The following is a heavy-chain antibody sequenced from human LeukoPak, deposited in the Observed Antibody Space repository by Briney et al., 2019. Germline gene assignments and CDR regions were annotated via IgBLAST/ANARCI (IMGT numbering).Heavy chain of an antibody. CDR3: ARLGPASSGWPESFDY. Sequence: GGSLRLTCTASGFIFSTYWMSWVRQAPGKGLEWVANIKEDGSESHYVDSVKGRFTISRDNAKNSLNLQMNSLRVEDTAVYYCARLGPASSGWPESFDYWGQGTLVTVSS. CDR1: GFIFSTYW. V-gene: IGHV3-7*03. CDR2: IKEDGSES. D-gene: IGHD6-19*01. J-gene: IGHJ4*02.